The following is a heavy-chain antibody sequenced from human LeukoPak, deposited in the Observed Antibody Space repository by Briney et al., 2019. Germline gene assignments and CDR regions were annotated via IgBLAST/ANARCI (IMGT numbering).Heavy chain of an antibody. J-gene: IGHJ4*02. CDR1: GFTFSGSA. Sequence: EGSLKLSCAASGFTFSGSAMHWVRQASGKGLEWVGRIRSKANSYATAYAASVKGRFTISRDDSKNTAYLQMNSLKTEDTAVYYCTRGGYCSGGSCWDDYWGQGTLVTVSS. V-gene: IGHV3-73*01. CDR3: TRGGYCSGGSCWDDY. CDR2: IRSKANSYAT. D-gene: IGHD2-15*01.